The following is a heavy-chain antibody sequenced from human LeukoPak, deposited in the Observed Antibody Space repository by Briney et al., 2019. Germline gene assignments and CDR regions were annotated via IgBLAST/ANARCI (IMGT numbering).Heavy chain of an antibody. Sequence: PGGSLRLSCAASGFTFDDYAMHWVRQAPGKGLEWVSGISWNSGSIGYADSVKGRFTISRDNAKNSLYLQMNSLRAEDTALYYCAKDIERFGEKEDAFDIWGQGTMVTVSS. CDR1: GFTFDDYA. D-gene: IGHD3-10*01. V-gene: IGHV3-9*01. J-gene: IGHJ3*02. CDR3: AKDIERFGEKEDAFDI. CDR2: ISWNSGSI.